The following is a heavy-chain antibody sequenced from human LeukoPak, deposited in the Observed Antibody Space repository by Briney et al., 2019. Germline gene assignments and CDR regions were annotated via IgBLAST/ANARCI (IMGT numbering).Heavy chain of an antibody. V-gene: IGHV3-7*01. CDR2: IKEDGSEK. CDR3: VSGGHCDY. Sequence: PGGSLRLSCAASGFTFSSYAMTWVRQAPGKGLEWVANIKEDGSEKHYVDSVNGRFTISRDNAKNSLFLQMNSLRDEDTAVYYCVSGGHCDYWGQGTLVTVSS. J-gene: IGHJ4*02. D-gene: IGHD2-21*01. CDR1: GFTFSSYA.